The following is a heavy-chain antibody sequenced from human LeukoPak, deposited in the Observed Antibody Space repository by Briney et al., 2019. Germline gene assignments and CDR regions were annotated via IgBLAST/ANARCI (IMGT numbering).Heavy chain of an antibody. V-gene: IGHV4-39*07. CDR2: IYYSGST. CDR1: ADSVSSSTYY. Sequence: SETLSLTCTVSADSVSSSTYYWGWIRQPPGKGLEWIGSIYYSGSTYHNPSLKSRVTISVDTSENQFSLKLSSVTAADTAVYYCARMTSSGWYREDYWGQGTLVTVSS. J-gene: IGHJ4*02. D-gene: IGHD6-19*01. CDR3: ARMTSSGWYREDY.